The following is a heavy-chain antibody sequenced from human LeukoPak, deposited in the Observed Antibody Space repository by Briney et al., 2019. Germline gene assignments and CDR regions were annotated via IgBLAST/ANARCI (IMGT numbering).Heavy chain of an antibody. CDR1: GFTFGTYG. J-gene: IGHJ6*02. CDR3: ARPRGYCSGGSCYYYGMDV. D-gene: IGHD2-15*01. CDR2: IRYDASSK. V-gene: IGHV3-30*02. Sequence: GGSLRLSCAASGFTFGTYGMHWVRQAPGKGLEWVAFIRYDASSKYYADSVKGRFTISRDNSKNTLYLQMNSLRAEDTAVYYCARPRGYCSGGSCYYYGMDVWGQGTTVTVSS.